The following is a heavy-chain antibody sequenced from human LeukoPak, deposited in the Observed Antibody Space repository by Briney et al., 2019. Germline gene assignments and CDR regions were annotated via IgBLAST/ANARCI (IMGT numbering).Heavy chain of an antibody. CDR1: GYSISSGYY. CDR3: ARDRQAGATRDFDY. Sequence: SETLSLTCTVSGYSISSGYYWGWIRQPPGKGLEWIGSIYHSGSTYYNPSLKSRVTISVDTSKNQFSLKLSSVTAADTAVYYCARDRQAGATRDFDYWGQGTLVTVSS. D-gene: IGHD1-26*01. CDR2: IYHSGST. V-gene: IGHV4-38-2*02. J-gene: IGHJ4*02.